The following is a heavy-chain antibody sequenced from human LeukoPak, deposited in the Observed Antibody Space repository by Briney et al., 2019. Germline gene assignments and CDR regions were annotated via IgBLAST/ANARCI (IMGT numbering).Heavy chain of an antibody. CDR3: ARQDSSNDAFDI. CDR1: GGFISSGGYS. D-gene: IGHD2-15*01. J-gene: IGHJ3*02. V-gene: IGHV4-30-2*01. Sequence: SETLSLTCAVSGGFISSGGYSWSWIRQPPGKGLEWIGYIYHSGSTYYNPSLKSRVTISVDRSKNQFSLKLSSVTAADTAVYYCARQDSSNDAFDIWGQGTMVTVS. CDR2: IYHSGST.